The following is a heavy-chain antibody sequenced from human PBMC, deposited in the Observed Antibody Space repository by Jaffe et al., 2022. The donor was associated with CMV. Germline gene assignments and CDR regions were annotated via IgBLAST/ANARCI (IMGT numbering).Heavy chain of an antibody. CDR3: AREPQLLQYLGPGHYYYYGMDV. J-gene: IGHJ6*02. D-gene: IGHD4-4*01. Sequence: QVQLQQWGAGLLKPSETLSLTCAVYGGSFSGYYWSWIRQPPGKGLEWIGEINHSGSTNYNPSLKSRVTISVDTSKNQFSLKLSSVTAADTAVYYCAREPQLLQYLGPGHYYYYGMDVWGQGTTVTVSS. CDR2: INHSGST. CDR1: GGSFSGYY. V-gene: IGHV4-34*01.